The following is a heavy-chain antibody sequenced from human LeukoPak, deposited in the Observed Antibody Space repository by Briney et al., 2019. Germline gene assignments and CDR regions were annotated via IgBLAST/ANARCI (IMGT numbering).Heavy chain of an antibody. V-gene: IGHV4-38-2*02. J-gene: IGHJ4*02. D-gene: IGHD3-10*01. CDR2: IYHSGST. CDR3: ARDHSYGSGSYHFDY. CDR1: GYSISSGYY. Sequence: SETLSLTCAVSGYSISSGYYWGWIRQPPGKGLEWIGSIYHSGSTYYNPSLKSRVTISVDTSKNQLSLKLSSVTAAHTAVYYCARDHSYGSGSYHFDYWGQGPLVPVSS.